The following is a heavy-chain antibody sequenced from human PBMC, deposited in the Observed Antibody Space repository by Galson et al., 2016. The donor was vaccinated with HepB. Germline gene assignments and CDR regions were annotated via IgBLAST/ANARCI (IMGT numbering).Heavy chain of an antibody. J-gene: IGHJ4*02. CDR1: GFTFGDYA. Sequence: SLRLSCAASGFTFGDYAMSWFRQAPGKGLEWVGFIRSKAYGGTTEYAASVKGRFTISRDDSKSIAYLQMNSLKTEDTAVYYCNRDLEYSSSWSRWSDFWGQGTLVTVSS. CDR3: NRDLEYSSSWSRWSDF. V-gene: IGHV3-49*03. CDR2: IRSKAYGGTT. D-gene: IGHD6-13*01.